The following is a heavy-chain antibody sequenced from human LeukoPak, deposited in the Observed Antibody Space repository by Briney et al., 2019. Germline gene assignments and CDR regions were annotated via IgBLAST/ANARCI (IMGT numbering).Heavy chain of an antibody. D-gene: IGHD3-22*01. J-gene: IGHJ5*02. CDR1: GGTFSSYA. CDR2: IIPIFGTA. CDR3: ARVYITSDSSVRLNNWFDP. Sequence: SSVKVSCKASGGTFSSYAISWVRQAPGQGLEWMGGIIPIFGTANYAQKFQGRVTITADESTSTAYMELSSLRSEDTAVYYCARVYITSDSSVRLNNWFDPWGPGTLVTVS. V-gene: IGHV1-69*01.